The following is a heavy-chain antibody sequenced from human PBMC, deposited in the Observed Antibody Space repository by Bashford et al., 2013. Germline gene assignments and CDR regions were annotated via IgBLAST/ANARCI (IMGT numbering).Heavy chain of an antibody. CDR3: ARDGPVVGVWNAFDV. D-gene: IGHD1-26*01. CDR1: GYTFSDYY. V-gene: IGHV1-2*02. CDR2: INPNPNSGAT. J-gene: IGHJ3*01. Sequence: ASVKVSCKASGYTFSDYYLHWVRQAPGQGLEWMGWINPNPNSGATKYAEMFQGRVTMTRDTSISTAYMELSSLRSDDTAFYFCARDGPVVGVWNAFDVWGQGTVVTVSS.